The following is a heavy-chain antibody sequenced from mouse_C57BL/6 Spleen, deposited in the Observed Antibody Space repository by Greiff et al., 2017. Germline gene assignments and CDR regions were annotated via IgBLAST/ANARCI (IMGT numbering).Heavy chain of an antibody. V-gene: IGHV1-52*01. J-gene: IGHJ4*01. D-gene: IGHD1-1*01. Sequence: QVQLQQPGAELVRPGSSVKLSCKASGYTFTSYWMHWVKQRPIQGLEWIGNIDPSDSETHYNQKFKDKATLTVDKSSSTAYMQLSSLTSEDSAVDYCATYYGSSPYYAMDYWGQGTSVTVSS. CDR2: IDPSDSET. CDR3: ATYYGSSPYYAMDY. CDR1: GYTFTSYW.